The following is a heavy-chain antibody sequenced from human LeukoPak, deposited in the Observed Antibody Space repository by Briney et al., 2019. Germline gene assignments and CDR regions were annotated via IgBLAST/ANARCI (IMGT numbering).Heavy chain of an antibody. CDR3: ARAFSWGDYGDFPLDY. J-gene: IGHJ4*02. Sequence: PSETLSLTCTVSGGSISSGGYYWSWIRQHPGKGLEWIGYIYYSGSTYYNPSLKSRVTISVDTSKNQFSLKLSSVTAADTAVYYCARAFSWGDYGDFPLDYWGQGTLVTVSS. D-gene: IGHD4-17*01. V-gene: IGHV4-31*03. CDR2: IYYSGST. CDR1: GGSISSGGYY.